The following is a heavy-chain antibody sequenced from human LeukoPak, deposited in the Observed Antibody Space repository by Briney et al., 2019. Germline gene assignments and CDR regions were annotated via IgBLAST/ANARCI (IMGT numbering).Heavy chain of an antibody. Sequence: SETLSLTCTVSGGSISSYYWSWIRQPPGKGLEWIGYIYYSGSTNYNPSLKSRVTISVDTSKNQFSLKLSSVTAADTAVYYCVRVIGAPNYYYYMDVWGKGTTVTVSS. CDR2: IYYSGST. D-gene: IGHD3-22*01. V-gene: IGHV4-59*12. CDR1: GGSISSYY. CDR3: VRVIGAPNYYYYMDV. J-gene: IGHJ6*03.